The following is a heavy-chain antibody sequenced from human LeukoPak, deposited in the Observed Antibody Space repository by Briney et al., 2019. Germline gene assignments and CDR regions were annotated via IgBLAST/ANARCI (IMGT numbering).Heavy chain of an antibody. CDR3: ARHDYGDFDY. Sequence: PSETLSLTCTVSGGSISSSSYYWGWIRQPPGKGLEWIGSIYYSGSTYYNPSLKSRGTISVDTSKNQFSLKLSSVTAADTAVYYCARHDYGDFDYWGQGTLVTVSS. J-gene: IGHJ4*02. CDR2: IYYSGST. D-gene: IGHD4-17*01. V-gene: IGHV4-39*01. CDR1: GGSISSSSYY.